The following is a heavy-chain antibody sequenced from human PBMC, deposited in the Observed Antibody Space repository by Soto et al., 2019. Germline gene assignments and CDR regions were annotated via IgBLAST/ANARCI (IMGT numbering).Heavy chain of an antibody. D-gene: IGHD2-15*01. CDR3: AGASTSHPGGFEI. CDR1: GGSISSGGYS. CDR2: IYYSGGT. V-gene: IGHV4-31*03. Sequence: QVQLQESGPGLVKPSQTLSLTCTVSGGSISSGGYSWTWIRQHPGKGLEWIGYIYYSGGTYYKPSLNSRHTISVDTSKNQLSLKLSSVTAGDTAGYYCAGASTSHPGGFEIWGQGTTVTGSS. J-gene: IGHJ3*02.